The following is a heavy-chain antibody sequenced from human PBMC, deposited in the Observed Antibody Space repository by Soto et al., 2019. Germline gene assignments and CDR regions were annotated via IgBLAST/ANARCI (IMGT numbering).Heavy chain of an antibody. Sequence: QVHLEQSGAEVKKPGASVKVSCKASGYTFTRSLMHWVRQAPGQSLEWMGRINIGTGYTKISQRFQGRVSFAGDTSASTAYMELSSLRSEDTAVYYCARSQNYGSGAYSDYWGQGTLVTISS. CDR1: GYTFTRSL. V-gene: IGHV1-3*04. CDR3: ARSQNYGSGAYSDY. D-gene: IGHD3-10*01. J-gene: IGHJ4*02. CDR2: INIGTGYT.